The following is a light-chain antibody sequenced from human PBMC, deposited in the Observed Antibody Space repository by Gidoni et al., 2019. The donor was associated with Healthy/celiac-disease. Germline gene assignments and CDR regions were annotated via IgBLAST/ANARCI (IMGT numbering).Light chain of an antibody. CDR1: QDISNY. J-gene: IGKJ3*01. Sequence: DIQMTPSPSSLSASVGDRVTITCQASQDISNYLNWYQQKPGKAPKLLIYDASNLETGVPSRFSGSGSGTDFTCTISRLQPEDIATYYRQQYDNLPFTFGPGTKVDIK. CDR3: QQYDNLPFT. CDR2: DAS. V-gene: IGKV1-33*01.